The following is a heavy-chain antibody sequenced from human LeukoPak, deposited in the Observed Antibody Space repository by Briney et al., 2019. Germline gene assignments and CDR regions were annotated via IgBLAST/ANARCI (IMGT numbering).Heavy chain of an antibody. J-gene: IGHJ5*02. D-gene: IGHD3-10*01. Sequence: SETLSLTCAVYGGSFSGYYWSWIRQPPGKGLEWIGEINHSGSTNYNPSLKSRVTISVDTSQNQFSLQLTSVTAADTAVYYCARGDYGSGTYLWGSWGQGILVTVSP. CDR2: INHSGST. CDR1: GGSFSGYY. CDR3: ARGDYGSGTYLWGS. V-gene: IGHV4-34*01.